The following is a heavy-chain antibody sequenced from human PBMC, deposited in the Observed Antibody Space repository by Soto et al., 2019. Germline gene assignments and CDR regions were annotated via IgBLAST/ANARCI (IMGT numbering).Heavy chain of an antibody. Sequence: QVQLQESGPGLVKPSETLSLTCTVSGGSISSYYWSWIRQPPGKGLEWIGYIYYSGSTNYNPSLKSRVTISVDTSKNQFSLKLSSVTAADTAVYYCARIDSSSSHWGQGTLVTVSS. CDR1: GGSISSYY. CDR3: ARIDSSSSH. V-gene: IGHV4-59*01. J-gene: IGHJ4*02. CDR2: IYYSGST. D-gene: IGHD6-6*01.